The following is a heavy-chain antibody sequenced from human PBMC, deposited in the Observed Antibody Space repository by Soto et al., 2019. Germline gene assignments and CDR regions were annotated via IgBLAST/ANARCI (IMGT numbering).Heavy chain of an antibody. CDR1: GFNLGSYL. V-gene: IGHV3-74*01. CDR3: ARGGLDPFDY. Sequence: GSLRLSFAASGFNLGSYLMHWVRQAPVKGLVWVSRINDYGTTINYAESVEGRFTISRDDAKSEVYLQMNNLRAEDTAVYYCARGGLDPFDYWGQGALVTVSS. J-gene: IGHJ4*02. CDR2: INDYGTTI. D-gene: IGHD1-1*01.